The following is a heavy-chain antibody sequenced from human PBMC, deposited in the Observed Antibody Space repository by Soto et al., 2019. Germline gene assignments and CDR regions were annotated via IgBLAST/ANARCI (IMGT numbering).Heavy chain of an antibody. D-gene: IGHD5-18*01. Sequence: EVQLVESGGGLVKPGGSLRLSCAASGFTFSNAWMSWVRQAPGKGLEWVGRIKSKTDGGTTDYAAPVKGRFTISRDDSKNTLYLQMNSLKTEDTAVYYCTTDVVSSAMVSSSFFIDYWGQGTLVTVSS. CDR2: IKSKTDGGTT. V-gene: IGHV3-15*01. CDR3: TTDVVSSAMVSSSFFIDY. CDR1: GFTFSNAW. J-gene: IGHJ4*02.